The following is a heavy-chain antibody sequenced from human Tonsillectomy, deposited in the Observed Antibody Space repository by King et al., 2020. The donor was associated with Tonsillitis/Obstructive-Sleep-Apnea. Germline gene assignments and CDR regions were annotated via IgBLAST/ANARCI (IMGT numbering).Heavy chain of an antibody. D-gene: IGHD2-2*01. V-gene: IGHV1-69*01. CDR3: ARAPHLEYQLLGCWFDP. J-gene: IGHJ5*02. CDR2: IIPIFGTA. CDR1: GGTFSSYA. Sequence: QLVQSGAEVKKPGSSVKVSCKASGGTFSSYAISWVRQAPGQGLEWMGGIIPIFGTANYAQKFQGRVTITADVSTSTAYMELSSLRSEDTALYDCARAPHLEYQLLGCWFDPWGQGTLVTVSS.